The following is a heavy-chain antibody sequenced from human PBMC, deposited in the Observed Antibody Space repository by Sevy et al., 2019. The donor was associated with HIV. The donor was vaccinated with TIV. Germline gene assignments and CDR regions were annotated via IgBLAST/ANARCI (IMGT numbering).Heavy chain of an antibody. CDR2: LSFGCGKI. V-gene: IGHV3-23*01. Sequence: GGSLRLSCAASGFAFYDYSMSWIRQAPGKGLEWVATLSFGCGKINYADSVKGRFTISRDNSKNSFYLQMDNLRVEDAALYYCAREGCTRPHDYWGQGTRVTVSS. CDR1: GFAFYDYS. D-gene: IGHD2-8*01. CDR3: AREGCTRPHDY. J-gene: IGHJ4*02.